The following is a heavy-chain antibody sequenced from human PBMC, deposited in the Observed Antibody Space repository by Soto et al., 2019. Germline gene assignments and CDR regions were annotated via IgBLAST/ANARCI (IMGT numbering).Heavy chain of an antibody. J-gene: IGHJ4*02. CDR1: GFTFSSYG. Sequence: QVQLVESGGGVVQPGRSLRLSCAASGFTFSSYGMHWVRQAPGKGLEWVAVIWYDGSNKYYADSVKGRFTISRDNSKNTLYLQMNSLRAEDTAVYYWAREPRSGGQFDYWGQGTLVTVSS. CDR2: IWYDGSNK. D-gene: IGHD2-15*01. CDR3: AREPRSGGQFDY. V-gene: IGHV3-33*01.